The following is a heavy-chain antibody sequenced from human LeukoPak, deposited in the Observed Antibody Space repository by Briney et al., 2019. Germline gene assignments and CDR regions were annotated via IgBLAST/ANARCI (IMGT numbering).Heavy chain of an antibody. CDR2: ISSSSSYI. V-gene: IGHV3-21*01. D-gene: IGHD6-19*01. J-gene: IGHJ4*02. CDR3: ARGNLFSGWYDIYYFDY. CDR1: GFIVSDSY. Sequence: GGSLRLSCAASGFIVSDSYMNWVRQAPGKGLEWVSSISSSSSYIYYADSVKGRFTISRDNAKNSLYLQMNSLRAEDTAVYYCARGNLFSGWYDIYYFDYWGQGTLVTVSS.